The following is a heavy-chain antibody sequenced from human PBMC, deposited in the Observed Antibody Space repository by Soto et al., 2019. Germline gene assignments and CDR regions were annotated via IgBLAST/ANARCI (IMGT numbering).Heavy chain of an antibody. D-gene: IGHD2-2*01. J-gene: IGHJ4*02. CDR2: ISYDGSNK. CDR1: GFTFSSYG. Sequence: GGSLRLSCAASGFTFSSYGMHWVRQAPGKGLEWVAVISYDGSNKYYADSVKGRFTISRDNSKNTLYLQMNSLRAEDTAVYYCAKYQESGFTYRPLDYWGQGTLVTVSS. V-gene: IGHV3-30*18. CDR3: AKYQESGFTYRPLDY.